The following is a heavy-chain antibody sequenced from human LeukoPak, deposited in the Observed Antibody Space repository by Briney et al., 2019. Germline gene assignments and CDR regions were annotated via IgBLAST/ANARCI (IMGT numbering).Heavy chain of an antibody. CDR3: FVAYYGSGSYSSQSKYFDY. CDR1: GFTFSSYA. Sequence: PGGSLRLSCAASGFTFSSYAMSWVRQAPGKGLEWVSAISDTGGSTYYADSVKGRFTISRDNAKNSLYLQMNSLRAEDTAVYYCFVAYYGSGSYSSQSKYFDYWGQGTLVTVSS. CDR2: ISDTGGST. J-gene: IGHJ4*02. V-gene: IGHV3-23*01. D-gene: IGHD3-10*01.